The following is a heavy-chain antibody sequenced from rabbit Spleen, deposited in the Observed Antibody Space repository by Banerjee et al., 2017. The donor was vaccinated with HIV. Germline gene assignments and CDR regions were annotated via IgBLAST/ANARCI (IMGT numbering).Heavy chain of an antibody. CDR2: IYAGSTGTT. V-gene: IGHV1S40*01. CDR1: GFSFSSVNW. J-gene: IGHJ4*01. Sequence: QSLEESGGDLVKPGASLTLTCTASGFSFSSVNWIYWVRLAPGKGLEWIGTIYAGSTGTTDYASWAKGRFTISKTSSTTVTLQMTSLTAADTATYFCARNFDLWGPGTLVTVS. CDR3: ARNFDL.